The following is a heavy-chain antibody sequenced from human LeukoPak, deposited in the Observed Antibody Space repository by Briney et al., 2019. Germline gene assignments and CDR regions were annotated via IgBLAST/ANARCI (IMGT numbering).Heavy chain of an antibody. Sequence: PGGSLGLSCAASGFTVSSNHMSWVRQGPGKGLEWVSVIYSGGSTYYADSVKGRFTISRDNFKNTLYLQMNSLRAEDTAVYYCASHSSSWYGFDYWGQGTLVTVSS. CDR3: ASHSSSWYGFDY. V-gene: IGHV3-53*01. J-gene: IGHJ4*02. CDR2: IYSGGST. CDR1: GFTVSSNH. D-gene: IGHD6-13*01.